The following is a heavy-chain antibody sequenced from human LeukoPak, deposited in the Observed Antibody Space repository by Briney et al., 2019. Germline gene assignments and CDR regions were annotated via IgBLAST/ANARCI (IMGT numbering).Heavy chain of an antibody. J-gene: IGHJ6*03. CDR1: GDSISGYF. CDR2: IYASGTT. D-gene: IGHD3-3*01. CDR3: ARVKTTISYYYMDV. V-gene: IGHV4-59*01. Sequence: SETLSLTYTVSGDSISGYFWSWIRQPPGKRLEWIGRIYASGTTNYNPSLQSRVTISGDTSKNQVSLKLSSVTAADTAIYYCARVKTTISYYYMDVWGKGTTVIVSS.